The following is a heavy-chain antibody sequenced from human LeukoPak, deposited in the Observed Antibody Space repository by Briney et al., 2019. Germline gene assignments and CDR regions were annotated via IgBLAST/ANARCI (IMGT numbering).Heavy chain of an antibody. D-gene: IGHD6-13*01. CDR1: GYTFTGYY. CDR2: INPNSGGT. Sequence: ASVKVSCKASGYTFTGYYMHWVRQAPGQGLEWMGWINPNSGGTDYAQKFQGRVTMTRDTSISTAYMELKWLGSDDTAVYYCARGISSSWFFDYWGQGTLATVSS. CDR3: ARGISSSWFFDY. J-gene: IGHJ4*02. V-gene: IGHV1-2*02.